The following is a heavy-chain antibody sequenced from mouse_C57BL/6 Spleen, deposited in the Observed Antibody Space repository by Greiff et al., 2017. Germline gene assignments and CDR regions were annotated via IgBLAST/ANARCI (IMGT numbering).Heavy chain of an antibody. CDR2: IDPSDSYT. V-gene: IGHV1-69*01. CDR1: GYTFTSYW. Sequence: VQLQQPGAELVMPGASVKLSCKASGYTFTSYWMHWVKQRPGQGLEWIGEIDPSDSYTNYNQKFKGKSTLTVDKSSSTAYMQLSSLTSEDSAVYYCARRFYFDYWGQGTTLTVSS. J-gene: IGHJ2*01. CDR3: ARRFYFDY.